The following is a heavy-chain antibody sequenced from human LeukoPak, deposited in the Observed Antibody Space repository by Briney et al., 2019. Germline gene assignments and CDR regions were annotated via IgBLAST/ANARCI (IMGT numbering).Heavy chain of an antibody. Sequence: GGSLRLSCAASGFTFDDYAMHWVRQAPGKGLEWVSYISSFSGTINYADSVKGRFTISRDNAKNSLYLQMNSLRAEDTAVYYCARDQGGVGYWGQGTLVTVSS. CDR3: ARDQGGVGY. V-gene: IGHV3-48*01. J-gene: IGHJ4*02. CDR1: GFTFDDYA. D-gene: IGHD3-16*01. CDR2: ISSFSGTI.